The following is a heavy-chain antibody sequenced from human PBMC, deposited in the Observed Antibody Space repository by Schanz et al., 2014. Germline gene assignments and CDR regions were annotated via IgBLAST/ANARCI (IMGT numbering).Heavy chain of an antibody. CDR2: ISGGGGTT. J-gene: IGHJ4*02. CDR3: AASSGWHPSTDY. CDR1: GFIFGSSV. Sequence: EVQLLESGGGLVQPGGSLRLSCAASGFIFGSSVMAWVRQAPGKGLEWVSAISGGGGTTYYADSVKGRFTISRDNSKNTLYLQMNSLRAEDTAVYYCAASSGWHPSTDYWGQGTLVTDSS. D-gene: IGHD6-19*01. V-gene: IGHV3-23*01.